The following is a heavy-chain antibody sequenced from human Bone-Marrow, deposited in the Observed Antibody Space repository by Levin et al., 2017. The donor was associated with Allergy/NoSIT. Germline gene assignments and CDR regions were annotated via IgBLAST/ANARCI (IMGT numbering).Heavy chain of an antibody. CDR1: GYTFTSYD. J-gene: IGHJ4*02. D-gene: IGHD1-20*01. CDR3: ARGYNWKSVFRGGPGY. V-gene: IGHV1-8*01. Sequence: GESLKISCKASGYTFTSYDINWVRQATGQGLEWMGWMNPNSGNTGYAQKFQGRVTMTRNTSISTAYMELSSLRSEDTAVYYCARGYNWKSVFRGGPGYWGQGTLVTVSS. CDR2: MNPNSGNT.